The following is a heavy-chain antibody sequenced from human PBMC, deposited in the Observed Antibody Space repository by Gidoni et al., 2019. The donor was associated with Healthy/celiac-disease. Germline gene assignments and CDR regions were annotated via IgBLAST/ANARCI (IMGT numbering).Heavy chain of an antibody. Sequence: EVQLVESGGGLVQPGGSLRLSCAASGFTFSSYAMSWVRQAPGKGLEWVSAISVSGGSTYYADSVKGRFTISRDNSKNTLYLQMNSLRAEDTAVYYCAKGILDYDYVWGSYRYTGYFDYWGQGTLVTVSS. CDR2: ISVSGGST. J-gene: IGHJ4*02. CDR1: GFTFSSYA. V-gene: IGHV3-23*04. CDR3: AKGILDYDYVWGSYRYTGYFDY. D-gene: IGHD3-16*02.